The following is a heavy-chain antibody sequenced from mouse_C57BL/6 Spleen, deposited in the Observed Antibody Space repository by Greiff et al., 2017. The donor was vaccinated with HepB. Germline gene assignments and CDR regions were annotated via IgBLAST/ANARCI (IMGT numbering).Heavy chain of an antibody. Sequence: VQLQESGAELVKPGASVKLSCKASGYTFTSYWMQWVKQRPGQGLEWIGEIDPSDSYTNYNQKFKGKATLTVDTSSSTAYLQLSSLTSEDSAVYYCARLYYGNSWGQGTLVTVSA. J-gene: IGHJ3*01. CDR2: IDPSDSYT. D-gene: IGHD2-1*01. V-gene: IGHV1-50*01. CDR1: GYTFTSYW. CDR3: ARLYYGNS.